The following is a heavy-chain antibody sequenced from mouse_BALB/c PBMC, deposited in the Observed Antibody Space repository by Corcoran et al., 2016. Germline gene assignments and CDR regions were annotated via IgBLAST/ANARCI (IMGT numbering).Heavy chain of an antibody. J-gene: IGHJ2*01. Sequence: QVQLQQSGPELVKPGASVKISCKASGYTFTNYYIHWVKQRPGQGLEWIGCIYPRDGSTYHNEKFKGKATLTADTSSSTAYIQLSSLTSEDSAVYFCARNRRDEYYFDYWGQGTTLTVSS. CDR1: GYTFTNYY. D-gene: IGHD2-14*01. CDR2: IYPRDGST. CDR3: ARNRRDEYYFDY. V-gene: IGHV1S12*01.